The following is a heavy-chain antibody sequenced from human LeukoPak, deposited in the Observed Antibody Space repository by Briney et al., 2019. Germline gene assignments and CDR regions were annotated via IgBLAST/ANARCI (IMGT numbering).Heavy chain of an antibody. J-gene: IGHJ4*02. CDR3: ARDRYYYGSGSYYGNFDY. V-gene: IGHV3-30-3*01. Sequence: GGSLRLSCAASGFTFSSYAMHWVRQAPGKGLEWVAVISYDGSNEYYADSVKGRFTISRDNSKNTLYLQMNSLRAEDTAVYYCARDRYYYGSGSYYGNFDYWGQGTLVTVSS. CDR1: GFTFSSYA. CDR2: ISYDGSNE. D-gene: IGHD3-10*01.